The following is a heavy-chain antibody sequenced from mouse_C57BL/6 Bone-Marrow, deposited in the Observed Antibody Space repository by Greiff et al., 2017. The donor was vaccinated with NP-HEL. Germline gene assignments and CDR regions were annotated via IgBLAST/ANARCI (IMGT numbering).Heavy chain of an antibody. CDR1: GFNIKDDY. Sequence: VQLQQSGAELVRPGASVKLSCTASGFNIKDDYMHWVKQRPEQGLEWIGWIDPENGDTEYASKFQGKATITADTSSNTAYLQLSSLTSEDTAVYYCTTTGGGYWGQGTTLTVSS. V-gene: IGHV14-4*01. J-gene: IGHJ2*01. CDR2: IDPENGDT. CDR3: TTTGGGY.